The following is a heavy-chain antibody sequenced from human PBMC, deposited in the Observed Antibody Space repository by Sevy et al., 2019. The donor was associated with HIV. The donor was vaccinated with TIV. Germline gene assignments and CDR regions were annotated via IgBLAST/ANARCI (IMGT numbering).Heavy chain of an antibody. CDR2: LYYSGST. CDR3: ARGFGSGSSYYFYYGMDV. J-gene: IGHJ6*02. CDR1: GGSVTSGSYY. Sequence: SETLSLTCTVSGGSVTSGSYYWSWIRQPPGKGLEWIGYLYYSGSTNYNPSLKSRVTISVDSSKNQFSLILFSVTAADTAVYYCARGFGSGSSYYFYYGMDVWGQGTTVTVSS. V-gene: IGHV4-61*01. D-gene: IGHD1-26*01.